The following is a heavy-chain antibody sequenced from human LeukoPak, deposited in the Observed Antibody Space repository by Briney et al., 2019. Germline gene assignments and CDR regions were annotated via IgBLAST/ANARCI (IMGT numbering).Heavy chain of an antibody. CDR2: IVVGSGNT. D-gene: IGHD2-2*02. Sequence: ASVKVSCKASGFTFTSSAMQWVRQARGQRLEWIGWIVVGSGNTNYAQKFQERVTITRDMSTSTAYMGLSSLRSEDTAVYYCAADPRGDIVVVPAAIGGGYYYYGMDVWGQGTTVTVSS. CDR3: AADPRGDIVVVPAAIGGGYYYYGMDV. J-gene: IGHJ6*02. CDR1: GFTFTSSA. V-gene: IGHV1-58*02.